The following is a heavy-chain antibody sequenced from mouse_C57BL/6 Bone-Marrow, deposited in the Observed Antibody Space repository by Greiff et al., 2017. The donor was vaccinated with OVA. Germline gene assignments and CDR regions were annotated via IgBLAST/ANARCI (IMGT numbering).Heavy chain of an antibody. V-gene: IGHV1-50*01. Sequence: QVQLQQPGAELVKPGASVKLSCKASGYTFTSYWMQWVKQRPGQGLEWIGEIDPSDSYTNYNQKFKGKATLTVDTSSSTAYMQLSRLTSEDSAVYYCARPGDYDYHAYAMRYWGEGTSVTVSS. CDR2: IDPSDSYT. J-gene: IGHJ4*01. CDR3: ARPGDYDYHAYAMRY. D-gene: IGHD2-4*01. CDR1: GYTFTSYW.